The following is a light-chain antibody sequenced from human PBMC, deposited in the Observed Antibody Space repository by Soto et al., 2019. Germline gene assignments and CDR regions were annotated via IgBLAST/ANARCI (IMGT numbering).Light chain of an antibody. CDR2: GAS. CDR3: QQYENWPRT. V-gene: IGKV3-20*01. Sequence: EIVLTQSPGTLSLSPGEGATLSCRASQSVANNYLAWYQQKPGQAPRLLISGASNRATGIPDRFSGSGSGTDFTLTISRLESEDFAVYYCQQYENWPRTFGQGTNVEI. J-gene: IGKJ1*01. CDR1: QSVANNY.